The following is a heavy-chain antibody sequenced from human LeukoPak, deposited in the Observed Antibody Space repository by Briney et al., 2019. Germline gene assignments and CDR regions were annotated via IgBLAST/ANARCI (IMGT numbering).Heavy chain of an antibody. CDR3: AKDPTFLP. J-gene: IGHJ5*02. Sequence: PGGSLRLSCAASGFTFSSYGMHWVRQAPGKGLEWVAVISYDGSNKYYADSVKGRFTISRDNSKNTLYLQMNSLRAEDTAVYYRAKDPTFLPWGQGTLVTVSS. D-gene: IGHD2-21*01. CDR2: ISYDGSNK. CDR1: GFTFSSYG. V-gene: IGHV3-30*18.